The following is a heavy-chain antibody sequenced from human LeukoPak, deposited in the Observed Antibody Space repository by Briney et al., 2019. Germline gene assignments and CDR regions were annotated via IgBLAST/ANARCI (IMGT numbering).Heavy chain of an antibody. CDR1: GFTFSSYA. Sequence: PGGSLRLSCAASGFTFSSYAMSWDRQAPGKGLEWVSYISSSSSTIFYADSVKGRFTISRDNAKNSLYLQMNSLRVEDTAVYYCARGMIYPHATFDYWGQGTLVTASS. D-gene: IGHD3-16*01. V-gene: IGHV3-48*01. CDR2: ISSSSSTI. CDR3: ARGMIYPHATFDY. J-gene: IGHJ4*02.